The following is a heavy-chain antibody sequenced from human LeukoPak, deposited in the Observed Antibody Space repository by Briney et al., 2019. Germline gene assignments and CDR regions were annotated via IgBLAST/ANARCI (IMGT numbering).Heavy chain of an antibody. CDR3: ARVPYDSSGYLY. CDR2: INHSGST. V-gene: IGHV4-34*01. CDR1: GGSFSGYY. D-gene: IGHD3-22*01. J-gene: IGHJ4*02. Sequence: SETLSLTCAVYGGSFSGYYWSWIRRPPGKGLEWIGEINHSGSTNYNPSLKSRVTISVDTSKNQFSLKLSSVTAADTAVYYCARVPYDSSGYLYWGQGTLVTVSS.